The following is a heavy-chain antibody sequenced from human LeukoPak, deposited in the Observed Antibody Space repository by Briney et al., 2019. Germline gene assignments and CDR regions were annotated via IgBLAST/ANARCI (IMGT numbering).Heavy chain of an antibody. D-gene: IGHD3-3*01. Sequence: ASVKVSCKASGYTFTGYYMHWVRQAPGQGLEWMGWINPNSGGTNYAQKFQGRVTMTRDTSISTAYMELSKLRSDDTAVYYCARGARIFGVANDYWGQGTLVTVSS. CDR1: GYTFTGYY. CDR2: INPNSGGT. J-gene: IGHJ4*02. V-gene: IGHV1-2*02. CDR3: ARGARIFGVANDY.